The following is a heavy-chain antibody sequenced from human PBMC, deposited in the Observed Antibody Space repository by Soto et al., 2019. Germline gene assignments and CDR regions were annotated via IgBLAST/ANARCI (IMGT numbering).Heavy chain of an antibody. Sequence: GGSLRLSYAASGFTFSDSAMHWVRQASGKGLEWVGRIRSKANSYATAYAASVKGRFTISRDDSKNTAYLQMNSLKTEDTAVYYCTRHVGYSGYDGFAFDIWGQGTMVTVSS. CDR3: TRHVGYSGYDGFAFDI. D-gene: IGHD5-12*01. V-gene: IGHV3-73*01. CDR2: IRSKANSYAT. J-gene: IGHJ3*02. CDR1: GFTFSDSA.